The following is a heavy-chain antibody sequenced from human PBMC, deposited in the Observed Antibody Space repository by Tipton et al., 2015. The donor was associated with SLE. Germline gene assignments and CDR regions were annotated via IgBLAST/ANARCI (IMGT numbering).Heavy chain of an antibody. CDR2: IYYSGNT. D-gene: IGHD1-7*01. Sequence: TLSITCTVSGGSISSGGYYWTWIRQLPGKGLEWIGYIYYSGNTYYNPSLGSRLTISVDTSKDQFSLRLTSVTAADTAVYYCARATDWNLSPDVWGKGTTATVSS. V-gene: IGHV4-31*03. CDR1: GGSISSGGYY. J-gene: IGHJ6*04. CDR3: ARATDWNLSPDV.